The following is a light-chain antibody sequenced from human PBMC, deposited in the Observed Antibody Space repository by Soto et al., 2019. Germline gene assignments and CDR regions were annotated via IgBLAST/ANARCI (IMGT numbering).Light chain of an antibody. CDR1: SGHSSYA. Sequence: QLVLTQSPSASASLGASVKLTCTLSSGHSSYAIAWHQQQPEKGPRYLMKLNSDGSHSKGDGIPDRFSGSSSGAERYLTTSSLQAEDEADYYCQTWGTGIAVFGGGTQLTV. J-gene: IGLJ7*01. CDR3: QTWGTGIAV. V-gene: IGLV4-69*01. CDR2: LNSDGSH.